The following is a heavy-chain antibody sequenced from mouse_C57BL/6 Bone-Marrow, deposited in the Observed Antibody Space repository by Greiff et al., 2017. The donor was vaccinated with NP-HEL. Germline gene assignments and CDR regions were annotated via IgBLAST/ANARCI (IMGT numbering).Heavy chain of an antibody. V-gene: IGHV5-17*01. CDR2: ISSGSSTI. CDR3: AREYYYGSSPFAD. Sequence: EVQLVESGGGLVKPGGSLKLSCAASGFTFSDYGMHWVRQAPEKGLEWVAYISSGSSTIYYADTVKGRFTISRDNAKNTLFLQMTSLRSEDTAMYYCAREYYYGSSPFADWGQGTLVTVSA. CDR1: GFTFSDYG. J-gene: IGHJ3*01. D-gene: IGHD1-1*01.